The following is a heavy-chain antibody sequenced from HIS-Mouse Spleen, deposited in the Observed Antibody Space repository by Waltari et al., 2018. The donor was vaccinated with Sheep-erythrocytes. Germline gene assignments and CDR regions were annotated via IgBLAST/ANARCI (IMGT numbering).Heavy chain of an antibody. J-gene: IGHJ4*02. V-gene: IGHV3-48*02. CDR2: ISSSSATI. D-gene: IGHD7-27*01. CDR1: GFTFSSYS. Sequence: EVQLVESGGGLVQPGGSLRLSCAASGFTFSSYSMNWVRQAPGKGSEWVSYISSSSATIYYTDSVKGRSTISRDNAKNSLYLQMNSLRDEDTAVYYCARDPYNNWGYRVSCFDYWGQGTLVTVSS. CDR3: ARDPYNNWGYRVSCFDY.